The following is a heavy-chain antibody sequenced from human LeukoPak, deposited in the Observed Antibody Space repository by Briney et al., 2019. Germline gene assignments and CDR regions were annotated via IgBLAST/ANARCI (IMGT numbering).Heavy chain of an antibody. CDR1: GDSFTTYW. D-gene: IGHD3-9*01. J-gene: IGHJ5*02. CDR3: ARDKRGYFDPNWFDP. CDR2: IKQDGGEK. Sequence: PGESLKISCKGSGDSFTTYWIGWVRQAPGKGLEWVANIKQDGGEKYYVDSVKGRFTISRDNAKNSLYLQMNSLRAEDTAVYYCARDKRGYFDPNWFDPWGQGTLVTVSS. V-gene: IGHV3-7*04.